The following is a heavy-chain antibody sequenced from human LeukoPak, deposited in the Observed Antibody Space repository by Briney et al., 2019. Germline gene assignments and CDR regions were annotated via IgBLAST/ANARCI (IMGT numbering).Heavy chain of an antibody. CDR1: GFTFSSYW. CDR3: AKADSSGYYFDAFDI. J-gene: IGHJ3*02. CDR2: IKSDGSST. Sequence: GGSLRLSCAASGFTFSSYWMHWVRQAPGEGLVWVSRIKSDGSSTDYADSVKGRFTISRDNAKNSLYLQMNSLRAEDMALYYCAKADSSGYYFDAFDIWGQGTMVTVSS. D-gene: IGHD3-22*01. V-gene: IGHV3-74*01.